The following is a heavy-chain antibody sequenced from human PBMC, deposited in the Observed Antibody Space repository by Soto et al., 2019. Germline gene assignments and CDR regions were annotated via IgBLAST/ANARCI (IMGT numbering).Heavy chain of an antibody. V-gene: IGHV1-8*01. D-gene: IGHD3-16*01. J-gene: IGHJ6*02. CDR1: GYTFTSYD. Sequence: QVQLVQSGAEVKKPGASVKVSCKASGYTFTSYDINWVRQATGQGLEWMGWMNPNSGNTGYAQKFQRRVTMTRNTSISTAYMELSSLRSEDTAVYYCASYPYYDYVWGPKNYYYGMDVWGQGTTVTVSS. CDR2: MNPNSGNT. CDR3: ASYPYYDYVWGPKNYYYGMDV.